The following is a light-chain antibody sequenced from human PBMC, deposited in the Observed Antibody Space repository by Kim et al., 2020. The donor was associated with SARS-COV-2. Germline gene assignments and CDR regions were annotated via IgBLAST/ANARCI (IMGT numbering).Light chain of an antibody. V-gene: IGLV3-19*01. CDR1: SLRSYY. J-gene: IGLJ2*01. CDR2: GKN. Sequence: ALGQAVRITCQGDSLRSYYASWYQQKPGQAPILVIYGKNNRPSGIPDRFSGSSSGNTASLTITGAQAEDEADYYCNSRDSSGNHVVFGGGTQLTVL. CDR3: NSRDSSGNHVV.